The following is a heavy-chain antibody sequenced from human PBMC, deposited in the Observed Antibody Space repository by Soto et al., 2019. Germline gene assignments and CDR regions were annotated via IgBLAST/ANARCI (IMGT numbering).Heavy chain of an antibody. D-gene: IGHD2-21*01. V-gene: IGHV4-59*08. CDR2: IYYSGST. CDR3: VVTPQGYYYMDV. Sequence: SETLSLTCTVSGGSISSYYWSWIRQPPGKGLEWIGYIYYSGSTNYNPSLKSRVTISVGTSKNQFSLKLSSVTAADTAVYYCVVTPQGYYYMDVWGKGTTVTVSS. CDR1: GGSISSYY. J-gene: IGHJ6*03.